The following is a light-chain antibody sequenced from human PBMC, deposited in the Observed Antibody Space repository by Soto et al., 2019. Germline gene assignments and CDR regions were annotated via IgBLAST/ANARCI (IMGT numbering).Light chain of an antibody. CDR3: XQYXXSPLFT. J-gene: IGKJ3*01. CDR2: GAS. Sequence: EIVLTQSPGTLSLSPGXRATLXCXASQSVSXSYLAWYQQKPGQAPRLLIYGASSRATGIPDRFSGSGSGTDFTLTISRLEPEDXXVYXXXQYXXSPLFTFGPGTKVDIK. CDR1: QSVSXSY. V-gene: IGKV3-20*01.